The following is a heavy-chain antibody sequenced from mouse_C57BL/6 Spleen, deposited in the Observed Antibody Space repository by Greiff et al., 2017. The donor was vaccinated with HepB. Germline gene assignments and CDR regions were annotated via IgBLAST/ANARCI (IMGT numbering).Heavy chain of an antibody. CDR1: GYTFTSYW. D-gene: IGHD6-1*01. Sequence: QVQLKESGAELAKPGASVKLSCKASGYTFTSYWMHWVKQRPGQGLEWIGYINPSSGYTKYNQKFKDKATLTADKSSSTAYMQLSSLTYEDSAVYYCARQVPNWYFDVWGTGTTVTVAS. J-gene: IGHJ1*03. CDR2: INPSSGYT. V-gene: IGHV1-7*01. CDR3: ARQVPNWYFDV.